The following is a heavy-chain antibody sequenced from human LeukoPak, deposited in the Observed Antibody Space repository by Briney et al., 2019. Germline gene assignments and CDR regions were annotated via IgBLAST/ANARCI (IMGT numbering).Heavy chain of an antibody. D-gene: IGHD2-2*01. CDR1: GGPISSSSYY. CDR3: ARQLGYCSSTSCYADKVDY. CDR2: IYYSGST. V-gene: IGHV4-39*01. Sequence: MASETLSLTCTVSGGPISSSSYYWGWIRQPPGKGLEWIGSIYYSGSTYYNPSLKSRVTISVDTSKNQFSLKLSSVTAADTAVYYCARQLGYCSSTSCYADKVDYWGQGTLVTVSS. J-gene: IGHJ4*02.